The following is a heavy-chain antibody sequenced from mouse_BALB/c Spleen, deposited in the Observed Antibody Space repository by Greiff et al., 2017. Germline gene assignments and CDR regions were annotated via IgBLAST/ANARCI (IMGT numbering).Heavy chain of an antibody. V-gene: IGHV5-9-3*01. J-gene: IGHJ4*01. CDR3: ARRGGYDYAMDY. D-gene: IGHD2-2*01. Sequence: EVQVVESGGGLVKPGGSLKLSCAASGFTFSSYAMSWVRQTPEKRLEWVATISSGGSYTYYPDSVKGRFTISRDNAKNTLYLQMSSLRSEDTAMYYCARRGGYDYAMDYWGQGTSVTVSS. CDR2: ISSGGSYT. CDR1: GFTFSSYA.